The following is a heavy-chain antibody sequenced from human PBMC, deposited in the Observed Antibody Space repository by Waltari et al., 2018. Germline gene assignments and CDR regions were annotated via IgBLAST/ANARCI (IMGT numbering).Heavy chain of an antibody. V-gene: IGHV4-59*01. CDR2: IYYSGST. Sequence: QVQLQESGPGLVKPSETLSLTCTVSGGSISSYYWSWIRQPPGKGLEWVGYIYYSGSTNYNPSLKSRLTISLDTSKNQFSLKLSSVTAADTAVYYCARHSRLAAAGTFYFEYWGQGTLVTVSS. CDR1: GGSISSYY. CDR3: ARHSRLAAAGTFYFEY. D-gene: IGHD6-13*01. J-gene: IGHJ4*02.